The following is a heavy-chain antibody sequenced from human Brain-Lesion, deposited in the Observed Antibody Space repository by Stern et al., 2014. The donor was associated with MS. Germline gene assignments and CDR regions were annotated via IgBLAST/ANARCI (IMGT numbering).Heavy chain of an antibody. CDR2: IHYSGST. V-gene: IGHV4-31*03. D-gene: IGHD2-8*01. Sequence: QLQLQESGPGLVKPSQTLSLTCTVSGGSISSGGYYWSRLRPHPGKGLEWIGYIHYSGSTYYNSALKSRVTISRDTSKNQFSLNLNSVTAADTAVYYCARVGVYVQTGWFDPWGQGALVTVSS. CDR3: ARVGVYVQTGWFDP. CDR1: GGSISSGGYY. J-gene: IGHJ5*02.